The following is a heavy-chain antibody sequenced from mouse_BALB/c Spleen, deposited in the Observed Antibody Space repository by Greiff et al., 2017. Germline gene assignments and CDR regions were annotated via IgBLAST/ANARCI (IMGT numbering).Heavy chain of an antibody. Sequence: EVKLMESGPGLVKPSQSLSLTCTVTGYSITSDYAWNWIRQFPGNILEWMGYISYSGSTSYNPSLKSRISITRDTSKNQFFLQLNSVTTEDTATYYCANLDDWGQGTTLTVSS. J-gene: IGHJ2*01. CDR1: GYSITSDYA. V-gene: IGHV3-2*02. CDR3: ANLDD. CDR2: ISYSGST.